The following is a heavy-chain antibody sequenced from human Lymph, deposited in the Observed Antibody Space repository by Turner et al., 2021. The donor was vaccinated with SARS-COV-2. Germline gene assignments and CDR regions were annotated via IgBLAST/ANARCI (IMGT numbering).Heavy chain of an antibody. V-gene: IGHV3-23*01. Sequence: EVQLLESGGGLVQPGGSLRLSCAASGFTFSSYAMSWVRQAPGKELEWVSAISGSGGSTYYADSVKGRFTSSRDNSKNTLYLQMNSLRAEDTAVYYCAKDPNWYVLSAVDYWGQGTLVTVSS. CDR1: GFTFSSYA. CDR2: ISGSGGST. J-gene: IGHJ4*02. D-gene: IGHD1-1*01. CDR3: AKDPNWYVLSAVDY.